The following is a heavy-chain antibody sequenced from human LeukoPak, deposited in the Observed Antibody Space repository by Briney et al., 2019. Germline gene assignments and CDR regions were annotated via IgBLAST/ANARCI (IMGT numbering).Heavy chain of an antibody. CDR2: IYYSGSA. J-gene: IGHJ3*02. Sequence: SETLSLTCTVSGGSISSYYWGWIRQPPGKGLEWIGYIYYSGSANYNPSLKSRVTISVDTSKNQFSLKLSSVTAADTAVYYCARSGYSYGADAFDIWGRGTMVTVSS. D-gene: IGHD5-18*01. CDR3: ARSGYSYGADAFDI. V-gene: IGHV4-59*01. CDR1: GGSISSYY.